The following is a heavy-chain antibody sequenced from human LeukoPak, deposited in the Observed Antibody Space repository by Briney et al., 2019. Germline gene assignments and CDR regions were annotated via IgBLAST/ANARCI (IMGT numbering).Heavy chain of an antibody. CDR1: GGSISSYY. V-gene: IGHV4-4*09. Sequence: SETLSLTCTVSGGSISSYYWSWIRQPPGKGLEWIGYIYTSGSTNYNPSLKSRVTISVDTSKNQFSLKLSSVTAADTAVYYCARGGCSGGSCYWAPWFDPWGQGTLVTVSS. D-gene: IGHD2-15*01. J-gene: IGHJ5*02. CDR3: ARGGCSGGSCYWAPWFDP. CDR2: IYTSGST.